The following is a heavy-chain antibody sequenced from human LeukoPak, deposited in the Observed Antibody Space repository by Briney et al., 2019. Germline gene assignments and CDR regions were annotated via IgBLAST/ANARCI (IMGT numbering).Heavy chain of an antibody. Sequence: GGSLRLSCAASGFTFNNYSMNWVRQAPGKGLEWVSSISNSSSYIYYADSVKGRFTISRDNAKNSLYLQMNSLRAEDTAVYYCASQQGFGELFFHGYYYMDVWGKGTTVTISS. V-gene: IGHV3-21*01. J-gene: IGHJ6*03. CDR2: ISNSSSYI. CDR3: ASQQGFGELFFHGYYYMDV. D-gene: IGHD3-10*01. CDR1: GFTFNNYS.